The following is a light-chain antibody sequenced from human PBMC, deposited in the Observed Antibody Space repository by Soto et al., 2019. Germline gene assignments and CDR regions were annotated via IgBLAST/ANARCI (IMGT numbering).Light chain of an antibody. CDR3: QQYSNWPPLT. Sequence: EIVMTQSPATLSVSPGQRATLSCRAIQSVSSSYLAWYQQKPGQAPRLLIYGASTRATGIPARFSGSGSGTDFTLTISSLESEDSAVYYCQQYSNWPPLTFGGGTKVDIK. CDR2: GAS. J-gene: IGKJ4*01. V-gene: IGKV3-15*01. CDR1: QSVSSSY.